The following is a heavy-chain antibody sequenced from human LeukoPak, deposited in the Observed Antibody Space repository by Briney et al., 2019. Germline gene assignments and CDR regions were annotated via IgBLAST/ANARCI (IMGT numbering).Heavy chain of an antibody. CDR1: GFTFNVYG. D-gene: IGHD3-16*01. Sequence: GGSLRLSCAASGFTFNVYGMHWVRQAPGKGLEGLAFISFDGTNTYYADSVKGRFTISRDNSKYTVNLQMSSLSADDMAVYFCARATSYYDNSASGYWGQGTLVTVSS. V-gene: IGHV3-30*03. CDR2: ISFDGTNT. CDR3: ARATSYYDNSASGY. J-gene: IGHJ4*02.